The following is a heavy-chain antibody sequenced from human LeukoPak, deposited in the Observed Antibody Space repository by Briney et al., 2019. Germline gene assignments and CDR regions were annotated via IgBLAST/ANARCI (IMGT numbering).Heavy chain of an antibody. CDR1: GGTFSSYA. D-gene: IGHD5-24*01. Sequence: SVKVSCKASGGTFSSYAISWVRQAPGQGLEWMGGIIPIFGTANYAQKFQGRVTITTDESTSTAYMELSSLRSEDTAVYYRARGYIGMATTGYFDYWGQGTLVTVSS. V-gene: IGHV1-69*05. CDR3: ARGYIGMATTGYFDY. CDR2: IIPIFGTA. J-gene: IGHJ4*02.